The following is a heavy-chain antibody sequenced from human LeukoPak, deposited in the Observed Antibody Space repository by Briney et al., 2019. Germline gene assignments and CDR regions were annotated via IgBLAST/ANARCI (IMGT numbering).Heavy chain of an antibody. Sequence: SETLSLTCTVFGGYLSSSSYYWDWIRQPPGTGLEWIATFYYSWNSYYNPSLKSRVTMSLDKSNNPLSLQLTTVTAADTAVYYCAWPETEWGGGTLVTVSS. J-gene: IGHJ4*02. V-gene: IGHV4-39*02. CDR3: AWPETE. CDR1: GGYLSSSSYY. D-gene: IGHD1-14*01. CDR2: FYYSWNS.